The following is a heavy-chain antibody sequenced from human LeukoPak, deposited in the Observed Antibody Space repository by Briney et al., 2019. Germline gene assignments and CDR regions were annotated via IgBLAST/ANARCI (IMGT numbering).Heavy chain of an antibody. CDR2: IIPIFGTA. J-gene: IGHJ4*02. V-gene: IGHV1-69*06. CDR3: ARADSSGYSFDY. CDR1: GGTFSSYA. Sequence: SVKVSCKASGGTFSSYAISWVRQAPGQGLEWMGGIIPIFGTANYAQKFQGRVTITADKSTSTAYMELSSLRSEDTAVYYCARADSSGYSFDYWGQGTLVTVSS. D-gene: IGHD3-22*01.